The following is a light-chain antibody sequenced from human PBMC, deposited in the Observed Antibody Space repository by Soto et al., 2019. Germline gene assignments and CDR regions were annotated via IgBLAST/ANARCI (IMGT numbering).Light chain of an antibody. V-gene: IGLV2-8*01. Sequence: QSVLTQPPSASGSPGQSVIISCTGTSSDIGTYNFVSWYQQHPGKAPKLIIYEVTKRPSGVPDRFSGSKSGITASLTVSGLQAEDEADYYCSSYAGSNNYVVFGGGTKLTVL. CDR2: EVT. CDR3: SSYAGSNNYVV. J-gene: IGLJ2*01. CDR1: SSDIGTYNF.